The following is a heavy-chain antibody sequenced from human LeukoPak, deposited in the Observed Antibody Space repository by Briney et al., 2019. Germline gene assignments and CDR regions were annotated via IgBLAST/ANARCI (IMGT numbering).Heavy chain of an antibody. V-gene: IGHV3-73*01. D-gene: IGHD3-10*01. Sequence: SGGSLKLSCAASGFTFSGSGMHWVRQASGKGLEWVGRIRSKANSYATAYAASVKGRFTISRDDSKSTAYLQMNSLKTEDTAVYYCTSTIYGSGSYPFDYWGQGTLVTVSS. CDR3: TSTIYGSGSYPFDY. CDR1: GFTFSGSG. J-gene: IGHJ4*02. CDR2: IRSKANSYAT.